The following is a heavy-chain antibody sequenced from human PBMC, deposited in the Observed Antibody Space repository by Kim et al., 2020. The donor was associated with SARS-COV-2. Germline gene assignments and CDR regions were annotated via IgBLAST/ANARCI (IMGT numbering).Heavy chain of an antibody. D-gene: IGHD1-1*01. V-gene: IGHV1-2*02. J-gene: IGHJ6*02. CDR3: ARGIPDENNSLHNNLDV. CDR1: GYRFTDYY. CDR2: INPKTGAT. Sequence: ASVKVSCKASGYRFTDYYLHWVREAPGHGLEWMGWINPKTGATYSAQTFLDRVTITWDTSTATGYLLLSGLTSVDTATYFCARGIPDENNSLHNNLDVWG.